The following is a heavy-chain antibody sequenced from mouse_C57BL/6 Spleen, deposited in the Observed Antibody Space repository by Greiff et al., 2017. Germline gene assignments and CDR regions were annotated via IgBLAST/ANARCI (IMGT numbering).Heavy chain of an antibody. V-gene: IGHV1-39*01. CDR2: INPNYGTT. CDR3: ASYYYGSSRLVFDV. CDR1: GYSFTDYN. J-gene: IGHJ1*03. Sequence: VQLKQSGPELVKPGASVKISCKASGYSFTDYNMNWVKQSNGKSLEWIGVINPNYGTTSYNQKFKGKATLTVDQSSSTAYMQLNSLTSEDSAVYYCASYYYGSSRLVFDVWGTGTTVTVSS. D-gene: IGHD1-1*01.